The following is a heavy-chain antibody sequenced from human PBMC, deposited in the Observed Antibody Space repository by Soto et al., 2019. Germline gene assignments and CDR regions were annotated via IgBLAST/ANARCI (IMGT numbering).Heavy chain of an antibody. V-gene: IGHV3-23*01. J-gene: IGHJ3*01. D-gene: IGHD3-10*01. Sequence: GGSLRLSCTVNGFTFSSYPMNWVRQAPGKGLEWVSVVSGSGGGTYYADSVKGRFTVSRDNFKNTLYLHMNRLTAEDMAVYYCAKGATRAVRGVTGASDVWGQGTMVTVSS. CDR1: GFTFSSYP. CDR3: AKGATRAVRGVTGASDV. CDR2: VSGSGGGT.